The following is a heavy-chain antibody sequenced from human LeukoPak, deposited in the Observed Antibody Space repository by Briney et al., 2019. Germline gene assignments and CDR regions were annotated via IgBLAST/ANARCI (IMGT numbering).Heavy chain of an antibody. V-gene: IGHV1-24*01. CDR3: ATVAVAGKVPWFDP. D-gene: IGHD6-19*01. CDR2: FDPEDGET. CDR1: GYTLTELS. J-gene: IGHJ5*02. Sequence: ASVKVSCKVSGYTLTELSMHWVRQAPGKGLEWMGGFDPEDGETIYARKFQGRVTMTEDASTDTAYMELSSLRSEDTAVYYCATVAVAGKVPWFDPWGQGTLVTVSS.